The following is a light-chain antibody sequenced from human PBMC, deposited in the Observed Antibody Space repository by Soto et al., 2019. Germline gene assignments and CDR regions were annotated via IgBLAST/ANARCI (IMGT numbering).Light chain of an antibody. CDR1: SSDVGGYKY. CDR2: EVS. Sequence: QSVLTQPASVSGSPGQSITISCTGTSSDVGGYKYVSWYQQHPDKAPKLIIFEVSNRPSGISSRFSGSKSGNTASLTISGLQAEDEADYYCASYTSSSTYVFGSGTKVNVL. CDR3: ASYTSSSTYV. V-gene: IGLV2-14*01. J-gene: IGLJ1*01.